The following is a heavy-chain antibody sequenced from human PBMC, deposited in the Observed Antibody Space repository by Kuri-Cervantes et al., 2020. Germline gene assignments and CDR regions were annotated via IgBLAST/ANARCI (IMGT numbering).Heavy chain of an antibody. D-gene: IGHD3-16*02. CDR1: GFTFDDYA. CDR2: IGGGGGTT. J-gene: IGHJ4*02. Sequence: ETLSLSCAASGFTFDDYAMHWVRQAPGKGLEWVSTIGGGGGTTFYADSVKGRFTISRDNSKNTLYLQMNSLRVEDTAVYYCARDSGASGSCRYEYWGQGTLVTVSS. V-gene: IGHV3-23*01. CDR3: ARDSGASGSCRYEY.